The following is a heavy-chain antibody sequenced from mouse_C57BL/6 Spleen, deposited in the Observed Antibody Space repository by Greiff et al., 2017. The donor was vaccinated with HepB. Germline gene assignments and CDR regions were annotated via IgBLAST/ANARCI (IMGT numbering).Heavy chain of an antibody. Sequence: QVQLQQSGPELVKPGASVKISCKASGYAFSSSWMNWVKQRPGKGLEWIGRIYPGDGDTNYNGKFKGKATLTADKSSSTAYMQLSSLTSEDSAVYFCATGTREDYFDYWGQGTTLTVSS. CDR1: GYAFSSSW. D-gene: IGHD4-1*01. V-gene: IGHV1-82*01. CDR3: ATGTREDYFDY. CDR2: IYPGDGDT. J-gene: IGHJ2*01.